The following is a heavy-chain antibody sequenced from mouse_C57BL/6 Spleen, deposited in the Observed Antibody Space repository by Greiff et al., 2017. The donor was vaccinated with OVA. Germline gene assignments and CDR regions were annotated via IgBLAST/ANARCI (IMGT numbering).Heavy chain of an antibody. D-gene: IGHD2-3*01. CDR3: ARSYDGYYGYFDV. CDR2: INPGSGGT. V-gene: IGHV1-54*01. CDR1: GYAFTNYL. Sequence: VQRVESGAELVRPGTSVKVSCKASGYAFTNYLIEWVKQRPGQGLEWIGVINPGSGGTNYNEKFKGKATLTADKSSSTAYMQLSSLTSEDSAVYFCARSYDGYYGYFDVWGTGTTVTVSS. J-gene: IGHJ1*03.